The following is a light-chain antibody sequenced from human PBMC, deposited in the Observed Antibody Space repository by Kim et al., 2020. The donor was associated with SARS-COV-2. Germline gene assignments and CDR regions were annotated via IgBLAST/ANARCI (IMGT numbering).Light chain of an antibody. J-gene: IGKJ1*01. Sequence: EIVLTQSPGTLSLSPGERATLSCRASQSVSSNYLAWYQRKPGQGPRLLIYGASSRAAGIPDRFSGSGSGTDFTLTISRLDPEDFAVYYCQQYGSSPPTFGQGTKVDIK. CDR2: GAS. CDR1: QSVSSNY. V-gene: IGKV3-20*01. CDR3: QQYGSSPPT.